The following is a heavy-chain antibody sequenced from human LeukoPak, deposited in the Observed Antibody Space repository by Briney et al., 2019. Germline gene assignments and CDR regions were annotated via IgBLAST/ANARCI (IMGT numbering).Heavy chain of an antibody. D-gene: IGHD4-23*01. CDR3: ARDYGGNPYYYYYGMDV. CDR2: IIPILGIA. J-gene: IGHJ6*02. CDR1: GGTFSSYA. V-gene: IGHV1-69*04. Sequence: SVKVSCKASGGTFSSYAISWVRQAPGQGLEWMGRIIPILGIANYAQKFQGRVTITADKSTSTAYMELSSLRSEDTAVYYCARDYGGNPYYYYYGMDVWGQGTTVTVSS.